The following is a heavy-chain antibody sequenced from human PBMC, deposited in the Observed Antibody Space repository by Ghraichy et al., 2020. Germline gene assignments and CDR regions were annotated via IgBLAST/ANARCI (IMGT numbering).Heavy chain of an antibody. Sequence: LSLTCAASGFTFSSYWMSWVRQAPVKGLEWVANIKQDGSEKYYVDSVKGRFTISRDNAKNSLYLQMNSLRAEDTAVYYCATSRTYDYWGQGTLVTVSS. CDR3: ATSRTYDY. CDR2: IKQDGSEK. CDR1: GFTFSSYW. J-gene: IGHJ4*02. V-gene: IGHV3-7*03.